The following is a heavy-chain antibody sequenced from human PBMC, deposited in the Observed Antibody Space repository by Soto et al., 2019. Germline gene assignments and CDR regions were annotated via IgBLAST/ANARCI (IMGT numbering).Heavy chain of an antibody. CDR3: ARVGYSGYIPPGGMDV. CDR1: GGSISSGDYY. V-gene: IGHV4-30-4*01. Sequence: QVQLQESGPGLVKPSQTLSLTCTVSGGSISSGDYYWSWIRQPPGKGLEWIGYIYYSGSTYYNPSLKSRVTISVDTSKHQCSLKLSSVTAADTAVYYCARVGYSGYIPPGGMDVWGQGTTVTVSS. CDR2: IYYSGST. J-gene: IGHJ6*02. D-gene: IGHD5-12*01.